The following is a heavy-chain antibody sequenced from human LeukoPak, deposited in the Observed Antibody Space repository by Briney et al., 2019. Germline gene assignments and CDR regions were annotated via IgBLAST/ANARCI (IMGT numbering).Heavy chain of an antibody. Sequence: PGGSLRLSCAASGFTSSDYWLHWVRQAPGKGLVWVSRINTDGSTINYAGSVKGRFTISRDDAKNTLYLQMNDLRAEDTAVYYCARAGSFRFDYWGQGTLVTVSS. J-gene: IGHJ4*02. D-gene: IGHD3-10*01. V-gene: IGHV3-74*01. CDR3: ARAGSFRFDY. CDR2: INTDGSTI. CDR1: GFTSSDYW.